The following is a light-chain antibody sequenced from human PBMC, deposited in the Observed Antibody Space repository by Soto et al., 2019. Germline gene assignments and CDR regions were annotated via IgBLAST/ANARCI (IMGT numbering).Light chain of an antibody. CDR2: GAS. V-gene: IGKV3-20*01. CDR1: QSVAGSY. Sequence: EIVLTQSPGTLYLSPGERATLSCRASQSVAGSYLAWYQQKPGQAPRLLIYGASTRAPGITDRFSGSGLGTDLTLTISRLEPEDFAVYYCQQYGGSPPMYTFAQGTKLEIK. J-gene: IGKJ2*01. CDR3: QQYGGSPPMYT.